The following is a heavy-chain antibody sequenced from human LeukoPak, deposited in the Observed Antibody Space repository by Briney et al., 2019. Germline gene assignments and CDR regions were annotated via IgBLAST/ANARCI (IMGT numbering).Heavy chain of an antibody. V-gene: IGHV3-30*18. CDR3: AKEMSSSNIDH. CDR2: ISYDGSNK. J-gene: IGHJ4*02. Sequence: GGSLRLSCAASGFTFSSYGMHWVRQAPGKGLEWVAVISYDGSNKYYADSVKGRFTISRDNSKNTLYLQMNSLRAEDTAVYYCAKEMSSSNIDHCGQGTLVTVSS. D-gene: IGHD2-2*01. CDR1: GFTFSSYG.